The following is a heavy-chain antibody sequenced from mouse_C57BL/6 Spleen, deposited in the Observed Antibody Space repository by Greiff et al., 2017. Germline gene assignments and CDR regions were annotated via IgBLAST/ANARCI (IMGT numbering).Heavy chain of an antibody. V-gene: IGHV1-69*01. CDR3: ARPALYYGSSYLWYFDV. J-gene: IGHJ1*03. CDR1: GYTFTSYW. CDR2: IDPSDSYT. Sequence: QVQLQQSGAELVMPGASVKLSCKASGYTFTSYWMHWVKQRPGQGLEWIGEIDPSDSYTNYNQKFKGKSTLTVDKSSSTAYMQLSSLTSEDSAVYYEARPALYYGSSYLWYFDVWGTGTTVTVSS. D-gene: IGHD1-1*01.